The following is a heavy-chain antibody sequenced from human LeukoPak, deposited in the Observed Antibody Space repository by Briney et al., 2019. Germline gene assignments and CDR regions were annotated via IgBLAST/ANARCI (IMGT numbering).Heavy chain of an antibody. V-gene: IGHV1-18*01. Sequence: ASVKVSCKASGYTFTSYGISWVRQAPGQGLEWMGWISAYNGNTNYAQKLQGRVTMTTDTSTSTAYMELRSLRSEDTAVYYCARDHYDSSGYYSPEGDYWGQGTLVTVSS. CDR1: GYTFTSYG. CDR3: ARDHYDSSGYYSPEGDY. CDR2: ISAYNGNT. J-gene: IGHJ4*02. D-gene: IGHD3-22*01.